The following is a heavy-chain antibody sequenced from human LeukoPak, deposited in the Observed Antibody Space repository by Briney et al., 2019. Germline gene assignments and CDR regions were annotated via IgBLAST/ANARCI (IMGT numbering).Heavy chain of an antibody. J-gene: IGHJ4*02. Sequence: SQTLSLTCTVSGGSISSGDYYWSWIRQPPGKGLEWFGYIYYSGSTYYHPSLKSRVTISVDTSKNQFSLKLSSVTAADTAVYYCARTYYDILTGYYFDYWGQGTLVTVSS. CDR2: IYYSGST. V-gene: IGHV4-30-4*01. D-gene: IGHD3-9*01. CDR3: ARTYYDILTGYYFDY. CDR1: GGSISSGDYY.